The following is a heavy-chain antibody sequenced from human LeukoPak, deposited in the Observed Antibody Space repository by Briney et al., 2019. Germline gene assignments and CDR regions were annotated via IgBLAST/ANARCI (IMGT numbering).Heavy chain of an antibody. CDR3: ARTLTTQGGFDI. V-gene: IGHV2-70*04. J-gene: IGHJ3*02. D-gene: IGHD2-15*01. CDR2: IGRDDDK. Sequence: SGPTLVNPRKTLTLTCTFSGFSLSTSGMRVSWIRQPPGKALEWLERIGRDDDKFYSTSLKTRLTISKDNSKNQVVLTMTNMDPVDTATYYCARTLTTQGGFDIWGKGTMVTVSS. CDR1: GFSLSTSGMR.